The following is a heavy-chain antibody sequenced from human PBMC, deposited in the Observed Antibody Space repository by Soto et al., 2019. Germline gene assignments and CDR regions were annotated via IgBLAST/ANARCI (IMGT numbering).Heavy chain of an antibody. V-gene: IGHV3-33*01. J-gene: IGHJ3*02. CDR2: IWYDGSNK. Sequence: QVQLVESGGGVVQPGRSLRLSCAASGFTFSSYGMHWVRQAPGKGLEWVAVIWYDGSNKYYADSVKGRFTISRDNSKNTLYLQMNSLRAEDTAVYYCARVHCSGGSCYGFDAFDIWGKGTMVTVSS. CDR1: GFTFSSYG. CDR3: ARVHCSGGSCYGFDAFDI. D-gene: IGHD2-15*01.